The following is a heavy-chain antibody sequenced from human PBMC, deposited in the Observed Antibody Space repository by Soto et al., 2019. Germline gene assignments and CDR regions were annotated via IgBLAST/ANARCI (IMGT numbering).Heavy chain of an antibody. CDR2: ISDSGGST. V-gene: IGHV3-23*01. D-gene: IGHD3-10*01. J-gene: IGHJ4*02. Sequence: EVQLLESGGGLIQPGGSLRLSCAVSGFTFRSYAMSWVRQAPGKGLEWVSHISDSGGSTYYADSVKGRFTISRDNSKNTLYLQMNSLTAEDTAVYYCAKSKQPGGWYGDDYWGQGTLVTVSS. CDR3: AKSKQPGGWYGDDY. CDR1: GFTFRSYA.